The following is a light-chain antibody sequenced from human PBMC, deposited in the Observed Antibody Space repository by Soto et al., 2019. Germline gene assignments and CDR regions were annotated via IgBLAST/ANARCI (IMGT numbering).Light chain of an antibody. CDR1: SSNIGSNP. V-gene: IGLV1-44*01. J-gene: IGLJ2*01. CDR3: ATWDDSLKGV. CDR2: SNN. Sequence: QSVPTQPPSASGTPGQRVIISCSGSSSNIGSNPVNWYQHLPGAAPKLLIYSNNQRPSGVPDRFSGSKSGTSASLAISGLQSEDEADYYCATWDDSLKGVFGGGTKVTVL.